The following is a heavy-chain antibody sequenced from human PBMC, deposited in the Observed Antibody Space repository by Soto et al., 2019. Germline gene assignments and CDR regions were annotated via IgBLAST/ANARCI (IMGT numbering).Heavy chain of an antibody. CDR3: ARGLEYYDILEVYDY. J-gene: IGHJ4*02. V-gene: IGHV4-34*01. D-gene: IGHD3-9*01. CDR1: GGSFSGYY. CDR2: INHSGST. Sequence: QVQLQQWGAGLLKPSETLSLTCAVYGGSFSGYYWSWIRQPPGKGLERIGEINHSGSTNYNPSLKRRVTIPGDTSRNHFSLYLSSVTAADTAVYYCARGLEYYDILEVYDYWGQGTLVTVSS.